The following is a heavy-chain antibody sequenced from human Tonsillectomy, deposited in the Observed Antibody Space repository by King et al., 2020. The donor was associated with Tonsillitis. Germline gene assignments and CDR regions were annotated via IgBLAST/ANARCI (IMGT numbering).Heavy chain of an antibody. CDR3: ARDRRGYSYGQSYWYFDL. Sequence: VQLQESGPGLVKPSQTLSLTCAVSGGSISSGGYSWSWIRQPPGKGLEWIGYIYYSGSTYYNPSLKSRVTISVDTSKNQFSLKLSSVTAADTAVYYCARDRRGYSYGQSYWYFDLWGRGTLVTVSS. V-gene: IGHV4-30-4*07. D-gene: IGHD5-18*01. CDR2: IYYSGST. CDR1: GGSISSGGYS. J-gene: IGHJ2*01.